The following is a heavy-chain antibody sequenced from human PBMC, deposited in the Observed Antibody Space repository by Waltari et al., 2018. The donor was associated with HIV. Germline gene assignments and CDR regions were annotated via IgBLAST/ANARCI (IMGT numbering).Heavy chain of an antibody. D-gene: IGHD3-22*01. CDR1: GYTFTSYY. V-gene: IGHV1-8*01. Sequence: QVQLVQSGAEVKKPGASVKVSCKASGYTFTSYYINWVRQATGQGLEWMGWMNPNSGNTGYAQKFQGRVTMTRNTSISTAYMELSSLRSEDTDVYYCARGYRQYDSSGYPPEYWGQGTLVTVSS. CDR2: MNPNSGNT. CDR3: ARGYRQYDSSGYPPEY. J-gene: IGHJ4*02.